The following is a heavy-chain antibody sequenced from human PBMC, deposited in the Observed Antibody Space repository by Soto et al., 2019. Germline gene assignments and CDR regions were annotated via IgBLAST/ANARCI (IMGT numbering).Heavy chain of an antibody. CDR2: IYTSGST. J-gene: IGHJ5*02. CDR1: GGSISSYS. D-gene: IGHD6-13*01. Sequence: SETLSLTCTVSGGSISSYSWSWIRQPAGKGLEWIGRIYTSGSTNYNPSLKSRVTMSVDTSKNQFSLKLSSVTAADTAVYYCARDGSSSWDNWFDPWGQGTLVTVSS. CDR3: ARDGSSSWDNWFDP. V-gene: IGHV4-4*07.